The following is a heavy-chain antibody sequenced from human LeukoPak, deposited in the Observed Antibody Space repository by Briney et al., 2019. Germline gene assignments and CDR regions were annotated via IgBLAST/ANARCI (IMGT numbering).Heavy chain of an antibody. J-gene: IGHJ6*03. D-gene: IGHD6-19*01. Sequence: ETLSLTCAVYGGSFSGYYWSWIRQPPGKGLEWVSNIKQDGSEKYYVDSVKGRFTISRDNAKNSLYLQMNSLRAEDTAVYYCARDRSSGDYYYYYYMDVWGKGTTVTVSS. V-gene: IGHV3-7*01. CDR1: GGSFSGYY. CDR2: IKQDGSEK. CDR3: ARDRSSGDYYYYYYMDV.